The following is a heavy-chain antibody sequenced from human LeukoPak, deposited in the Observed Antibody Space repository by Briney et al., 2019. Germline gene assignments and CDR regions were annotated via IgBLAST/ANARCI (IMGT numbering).Heavy chain of an antibody. J-gene: IGHJ5*02. CDR3: ARGRTYYYDSSGLNWFDP. CDR1: GGSFSGYY. V-gene: IGHV4-34*01. Sequence: SETLSLTCAVYGGSFSGYYWSWIRQPPGKGLEWIGEINHSGSTYYNPSLKSRVTISVDTSKNQFSLKLSSVTAADTAVYYCARGRTYYYDSSGLNWFDPWGQGTLVTVSS. CDR2: INHSGST. D-gene: IGHD3-22*01.